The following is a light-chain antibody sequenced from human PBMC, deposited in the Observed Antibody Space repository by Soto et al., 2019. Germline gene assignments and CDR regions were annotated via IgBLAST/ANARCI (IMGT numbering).Light chain of an antibody. CDR3: QQYGSSPWWT. V-gene: IGKV3-20*01. CDR2: GAS. CDR1: QSVSSSY. J-gene: IGKJ1*01. Sequence: EIVLTQSPGTLSLSPGDRATLSCRASQSVSSSYLAWYQQKAGQAPRLLIYGASSRATGIPDRFSGSGSGTDFTLTISRLEPEDFAVYYCQQYGSSPWWTFGQVTKVEIK.